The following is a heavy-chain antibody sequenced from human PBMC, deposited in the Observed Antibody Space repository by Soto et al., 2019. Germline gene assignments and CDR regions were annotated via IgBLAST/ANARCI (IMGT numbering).Heavy chain of an antibody. Sequence: VKVSCKASGGTFSSYAISWVRQAPGQGLEWMGGIIPIFGTANYAQKFQGRVTITADESTSTAYMELSSLRSEDTAVYYCAREENGDSSSWSRSYYYGMDVWGQGTTVTVSS. D-gene: IGHD6-13*01. J-gene: IGHJ6*02. CDR2: IIPIFGTA. CDR1: GGTFSSYA. CDR3: AREENGDSSSWSRSYYYGMDV. V-gene: IGHV1-69*13.